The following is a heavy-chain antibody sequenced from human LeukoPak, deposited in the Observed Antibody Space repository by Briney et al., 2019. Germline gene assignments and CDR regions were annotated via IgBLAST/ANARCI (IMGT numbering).Heavy chain of an antibody. CDR3: AKDLKSCSGGSCYSGLSDY. CDR2: ISYDGSNK. D-gene: IGHD2-15*01. V-gene: IGHV3-30*18. Sequence: AGGSLRLSCAASGFTFSSYGMHWVRQAPGKGLEWVAVISYDGSNKYYADSVKGRFTISRDNSKNTLYLQMNSLRAEDTAVYYCAKDLKSCSGGSCYSGLSDYWGQGTLVTVSS. CDR1: GFTFSSYG. J-gene: IGHJ4*02.